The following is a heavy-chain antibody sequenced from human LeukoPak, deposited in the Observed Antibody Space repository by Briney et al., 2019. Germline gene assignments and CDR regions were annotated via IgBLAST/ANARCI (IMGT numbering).Heavy chain of an antibody. CDR1: GGSISSSSYY. Sequence: SETLSFTCTVSGGSISSSSYYWGWIRQPPGKGLEWIGSIYYSGSTYYNPSLKSRVTISVDTSKNQFSLKLSSVTAADTAVYYCASSSIAVAGDWGQGTLVTVSS. CDR3: ASSSIAVAGD. CDR2: IYYSGST. D-gene: IGHD6-19*01. V-gene: IGHV4-39*01. J-gene: IGHJ4*02.